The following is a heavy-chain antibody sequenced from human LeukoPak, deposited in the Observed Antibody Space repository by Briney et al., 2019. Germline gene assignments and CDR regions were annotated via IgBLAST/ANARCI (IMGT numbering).Heavy chain of an antibody. D-gene: IGHD3-16*01. CDR2: IYYSGST. CDR3: ARGPYDYVWGGAFDI. J-gene: IGHJ3*02. V-gene: IGHV4-39*07. CDR1: GGSISSSSYY. Sequence: PSETLSLTCTVSGGSISSSSYYWGWIRQPPGKGLEWIGSIYYSGSTYYNPSLKSRVTISVDTSKNQFSLKLSSVTAADTAVYYCARGPYDYVWGGAFDIWGQGTMVTVSS.